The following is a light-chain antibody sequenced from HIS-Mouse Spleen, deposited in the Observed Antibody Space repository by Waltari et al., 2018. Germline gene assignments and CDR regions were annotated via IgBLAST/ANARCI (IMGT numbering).Light chain of an antibody. J-gene: IGLJ3*02. V-gene: IGLV2-23*01. CDR3: CSYAGSSTWV. CDR2: EGS. CDR1: SSDVGSYNL. Sequence: QSSLTQPASVSGSPGQSLTTSCTGTSSDVGSYNLFSWYQQHPGKAPQLMIYEGSKRPSGVSNRFSGSKSGNTASLTISGLQAEDEADYYCCSYAGSSTWVFGGGTKLTVL.